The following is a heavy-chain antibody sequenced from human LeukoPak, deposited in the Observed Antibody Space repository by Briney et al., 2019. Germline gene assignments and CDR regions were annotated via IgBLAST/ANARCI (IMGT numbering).Heavy chain of an antibody. V-gene: IGHV3-7*03. CDR1: GFTFSTDW. CDR3: ARGGQRWDY. CDR2: IKQDGSEM. Sequence: GGSLRLSCAASGFTFSTDWMTWVRQAPGKGLEWVANIKQDGSEMYYVDSVKGRFTISRDNAKSSLYLQMNSLRAEDTAVYYCARGGQRWDYWGQGTLVTVSS. D-gene: IGHD5-24*01. J-gene: IGHJ4*02.